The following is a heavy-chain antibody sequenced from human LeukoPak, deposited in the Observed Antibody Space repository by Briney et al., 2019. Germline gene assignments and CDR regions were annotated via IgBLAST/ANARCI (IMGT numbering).Heavy chain of an antibody. D-gene: IGHD2-2*02. Sequence: GASVKVSCKASGYTFTGYYMHWVRQAPGQGLEWMGRINPNSGGTNYAQKFQGRVTITADESTSTAYMELSSLRSEDTAVYYCARLSYCSSTSCYNPYYYYYMDVWGKGTTVTVSS. CDR2: INPNSGGT. CDR3: ARLSYCSSTSCYNPYYYYYMDV. CDR1: GYTFTGYY. J-gene: IGHJ6*03. V-gene: IGHV1-2*06.